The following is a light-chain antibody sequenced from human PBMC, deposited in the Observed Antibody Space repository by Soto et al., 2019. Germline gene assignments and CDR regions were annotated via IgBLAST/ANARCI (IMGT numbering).Light chain of an antibody. CDR2: DVN. CDR1: SRDVGGYNY. V-gene: IGLV2-14*03. CDR3: CSYTTSSTYV. Sequence: QSALTQPASVSGSPGQSIAISCTGTSRDVGGYNYVSWYQQHPGKAPKLMIYDVNNRPSGVSNRFSGSKSGNTASLTISGLQAEDEADYYCCSYTTSSTYVFGTGTQLTVL. J-gene: IGLJ1*01.